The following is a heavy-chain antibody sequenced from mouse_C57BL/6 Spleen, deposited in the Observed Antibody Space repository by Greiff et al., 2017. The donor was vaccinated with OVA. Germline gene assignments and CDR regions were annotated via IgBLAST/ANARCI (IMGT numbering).Heavy chain of an antibody. V-gene: IGHV1-82*01. J-gene: IGHJ1*03. CDR1: GYAFSSSW. CDR2: IYPGDGDT. Sequence: VQLQQSGPELVKPGASVKISCKASGYAFSSSWMNWVKQRPGKGLEWIGRIYPGDGDTNYNGKVKGKATLTADKSTSTAYMQLSSLTSEDSAVFFCARLDAYWCFVVWGTGTTVTVSS. CDR3: ARLDAYWCFVV.